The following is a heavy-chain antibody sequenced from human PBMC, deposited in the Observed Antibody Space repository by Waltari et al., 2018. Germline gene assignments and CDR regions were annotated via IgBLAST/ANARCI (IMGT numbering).Heavy chain of an antibody. D-gene: IGHD2-2*01. CDR3: ARAFCNFTSCPSRSKYFYYAMGV. CDR2: IKEDGREK. Sequence: EVQLVDSGGGLVQPGGSLRLSCAASGFTLRTYWMTWVRQGPGKGLEWEASIKEDGREKYYVDSVKGRFTISRDNAENSVFLQMNSLRAEDTAVYYCARAFCNFTSCPSRSKYFYYAMGVWGQGTTVTVSS. V-gene: IGHV3-7*03. J-gene: IGHJ6*02. CDR1: GFTLRTYW.